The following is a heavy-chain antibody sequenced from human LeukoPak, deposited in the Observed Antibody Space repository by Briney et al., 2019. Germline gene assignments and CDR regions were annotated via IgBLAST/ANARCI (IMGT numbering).Heavy chain of an antibody. J-gene: IGHJ4*02. CDR1: GYTFTGYY. CDR2: INPNSGGT. D-gene: IGHD2-8*02. V-gene: IGHV1-2*04. Sequence: ASVKVSCKASGYTFTGYYMHWVRQAPGQGLEWMGWINPNSGGTNYAQKFQGWVTMTRDTPISTAYMELSRLRSDDTAVYFCATLESILVPYFDYWGQGTLVTVSS. CDR3: ATLESILVPYFDY.